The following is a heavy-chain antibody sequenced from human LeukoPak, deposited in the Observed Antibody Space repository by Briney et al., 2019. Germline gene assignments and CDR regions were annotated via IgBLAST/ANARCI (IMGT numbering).Heavy chain of an antibody. CDR2: ISGSGSGSST. Sequence: GGSLRLSCAASGFTFSSSAMSWVRQAPGKGLEWVSTISGSGSGSSTYYADSVKGRFTISRDNSKSTLYLQMNSLRAEDTAVYYCAKSGYNRFDYWGQGTLATVSS. J-gene: IGHJ4*02. V-gene: IGHV3-23*01. CDR3: AKSGYNRFDY. D-gene: IGHD5-24*01. CDR1: GFTFSSSA.